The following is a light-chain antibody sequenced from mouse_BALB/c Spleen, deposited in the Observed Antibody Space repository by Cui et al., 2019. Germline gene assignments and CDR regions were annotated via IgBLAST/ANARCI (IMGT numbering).Light chain of an antibody. V-gene: IGKV4-57*01. CDR1: SSVSY. Sequence: QIVLTQSQAIISASLGEKVTITCSASSSVSYMHWFQLKPGTSPKLGLCSTSNLASGVPARCSGSGAGTSYSLTISRMEAEDAATYYCQQRSSYPFTFGSGTKLEIK. CDR2: STS. CDR3: QQRSSYPFT. J-gene: IGKJ4*01.